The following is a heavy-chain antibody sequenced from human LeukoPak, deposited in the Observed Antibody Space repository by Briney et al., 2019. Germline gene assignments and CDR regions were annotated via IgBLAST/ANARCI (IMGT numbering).Heavy chain of an antibody. J-gene: IGHJ6*02. CDR2: VHTSGST. D-gene: IGHD6-19*01. CDR3: ARAMGAVAATGDFYYYGLDV. CDR1: GDSVRSYY. Sequence: SETLSLTCTVSGDSVRSYYWGWIRQPAGKGLERIGRVHTSGSTNHNPSLKSRLSMSVDTSENQFSLRLTSVTAADTAVYYCARAMGAVAATGDFYYYGLDVWGQGTTVTVSS. V-gene: IGHV4-4*07.